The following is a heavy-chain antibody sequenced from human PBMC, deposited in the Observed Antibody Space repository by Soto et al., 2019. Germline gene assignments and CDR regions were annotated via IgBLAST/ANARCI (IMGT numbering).Heavy chain of an antibody. CDR1: GFTFSSYS. D-gene: IGHD3-3*01. V-gene: IGHV3-21*01. CDR3: ARSAHHYDFWSGYYPN. CDR2: ISSSSSYI. J-gene: IGHJ4*02. Sequence: GGSLRLSCAASGFTFSSYSMNWVRQAPGKRLEWVSSISSSSSYIYYADSVKGRFTISRDNAKNSLYLQMNSLRAEDTAVYYCARSAHHYDFWSGYYPNWGQGTLVTVSS.